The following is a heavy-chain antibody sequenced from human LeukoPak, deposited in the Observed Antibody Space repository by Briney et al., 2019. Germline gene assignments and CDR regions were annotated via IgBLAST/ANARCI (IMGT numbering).Heavy chain of an antibody. V-gene: IGHV4-39*07. CDR2: IYYSGST. CDR3: AIGGSGSSDAFDI. D-gene: IGHD3-10*01. J-gene: IGHJ3*02. CDR1: GGSISSSSYY. Sequence: PSETLSLTCTVSGGSISSSSYYWGWIRQPPGKGLEWIGSIYYSGSTYYNPSLKSRVTISVDTSKNQFSLKLSSVTAADTAVYYCAIGGSGSSDAFDIWGQGTMVTVSS.